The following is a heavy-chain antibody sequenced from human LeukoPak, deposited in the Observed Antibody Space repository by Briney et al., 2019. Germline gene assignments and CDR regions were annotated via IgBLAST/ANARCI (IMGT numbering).Heavy chain of an antibody. V-gene: IGHV4-59*01. J-gene: IGHJ6*03. CDR1: GGSISSYY. D-gene: IGHD3-3*01. Sequence: SETLSLTCTVSGGSISSYYWSWIRQPPGKGLEWIGYIYYSGSTNYNPSLKSRVTISVDTSKNQFSLKLSSVTAADTAVYYCARAYYDFWSGYPIEYYYYYMDVWGKGTTVTVSS. CDR2: IYYSGST. CDR3: ARAYYDFWSGYPIEYYYYYMDV.